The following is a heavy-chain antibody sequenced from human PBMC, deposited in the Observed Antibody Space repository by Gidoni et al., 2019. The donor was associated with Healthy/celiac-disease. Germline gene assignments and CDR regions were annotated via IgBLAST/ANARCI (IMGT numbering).Heavy chain of an antibody. Sequence: QVQLVESGGGVVQPGRSLRLSCAASGFTFSSYGMHWVRQAPGKGLEWVAVIWYDGSNKYYADSVKGRFTISRDNSKNTLYLQMNSLRAEDTAVYYCARVRGLYNWNYYGMDVWGQGTTVTVSS. CDR2: IWYDGSNK. CDR1: GFTFSSYG. V-gene: IGHV3-33*01. CDR3: ARVRGLYNWNYYGMDV. J-gene: IGHJ6*02. D-gene: IGHD1-1*01.